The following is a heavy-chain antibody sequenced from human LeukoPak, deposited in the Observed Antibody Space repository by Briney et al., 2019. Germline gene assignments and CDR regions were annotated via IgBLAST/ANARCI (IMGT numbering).Heavy chain of an antibody. J-gene: IGHJ5*02. CDR2: IYYSGST. CDR3: ARDGRSSYCSGGSCPHWFDP. V-gene: IGHV4-30-4*01. D-gene: IGHD2-15*01. Sequence: SETLSLTCTVSGGSFSSGDYYWGWIRQPPGTGLEWVGYIYYSGSTYDNPSLKSRVTISVDTSKNQFSLKLSSVTAADTAVYYCARDGRSSYCSGGSCPHWFDPWGQGTLVTVSS. CDR1: GGSFSSGDYY.